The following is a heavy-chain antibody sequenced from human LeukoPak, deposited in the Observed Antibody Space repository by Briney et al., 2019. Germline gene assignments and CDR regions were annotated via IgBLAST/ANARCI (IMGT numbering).Heavy chain of an antibody. Sequence: GGSLRLSCAASGFIFSSYWMTWVRQAPGKGLEWVSVIYSGGSTYYADSVKGRFTISRDNSKNTLYLQMNSLRAEDTAVYYCARPPGIRDAFDIWGQGTMVTVSS. CDR3: ARPPGIRDAFDI. CDR2: IYSGGST. CDR1: GFIFSSYW. J-gene: IGHJ3*02. V-gene: IGHV3-53*01. D-gene: IGHD1-14*01.